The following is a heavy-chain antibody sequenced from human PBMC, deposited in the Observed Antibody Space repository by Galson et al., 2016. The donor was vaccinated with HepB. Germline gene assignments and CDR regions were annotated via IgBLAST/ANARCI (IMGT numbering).Heavy chain of an antibody. CDR2: IYSGGST. CDR3: HNGRENSY. J-gene: IGHJ4*02. V-gene: IGHV3-53*01. CDR1: GFTFSSYG. D-gene: IGHD1-14*01. Sequence: SLRLSCAASGFTFSSYGMHWVRQAPGKGLEWVSLIYSGGSTKYADSVKGRFTISRDNSKNTLFLQMDSLRPEDTAVYYCHNGRENSYWGQGTLVTVSS.